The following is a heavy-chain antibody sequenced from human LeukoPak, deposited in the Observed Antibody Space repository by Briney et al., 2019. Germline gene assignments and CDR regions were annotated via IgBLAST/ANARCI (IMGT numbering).Heavy chain of an antibody. CDR2: IYSSGST. CDR3: ARSDGYGLVGI. V-gene: IGHV4-39*07. CDR1: GVSISSGSNY. J-gene: IGHJ3*02. Sequence: SETLSLTCTVSGVSISSGSNYWGWIRQPPGKTLEWIGSIYSSGSTHYNPSLKSRVIILIDTAKNHFSLNLSSVTAADTAVYYCARSDGYGLVGIWGQGTMVTVSS. D-gene: IGHD3-10*01.